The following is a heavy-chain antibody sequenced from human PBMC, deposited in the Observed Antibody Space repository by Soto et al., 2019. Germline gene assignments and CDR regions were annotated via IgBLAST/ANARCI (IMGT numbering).Heavy chain of an antibody. Sequence: ASVKVSCKASGYTFTSYGISWVRQAPGQGPEWMGWISAYNGNTNYAQKLQGRVTMTTDTSTSTAYMELRSLRSDDTAAYYCARAEYYYYGMDVWGQGTTVTVSS. V-gene: IGHV1-18*01. CDR1: GYTFTSYG. CDR2: ISAYNGNT. CDR3: ARAEYYYYGMDV. J-gene: IGHJ6*02.